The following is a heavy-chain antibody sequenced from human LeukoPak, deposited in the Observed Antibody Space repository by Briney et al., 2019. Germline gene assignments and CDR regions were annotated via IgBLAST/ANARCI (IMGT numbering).Heavy chain of an antibody. Sequence: SETLSLTCTVSGGSISSYYWSWIRQPPGKGLEWIGYMSTSGSTNYNPSLMSRVTISLDTSKNQFSLKLNSVTAADTAVYYCARHRGYDLSGYYFVDAFDIWGQGTMVTVSS. D-gene: IGHD3-22*01. V-gene: IGHV4-4*09. CDR3: ARHRGYDLSGYYFVDAFDI. CDR1: GGSISSYY. J-gene: IGHJ3*02. CDR2: MSTSGST.